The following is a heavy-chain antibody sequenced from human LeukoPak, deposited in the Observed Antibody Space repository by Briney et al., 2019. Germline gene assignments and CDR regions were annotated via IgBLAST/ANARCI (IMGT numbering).Heavy chain of an antibody. V-gene: IGHV4-31*03. CDR2: IYYSGST. CDR1: GGSISSGGYY. CDR3: ARTPHSSGPYHFDY. J-gene: IGHJ4*02. Sequence: KPSETLSPTCTVSGGSISSGGYYWSWIRQHPGKGLEWIGYIYYSGSTYYNPSLKSRVTMSVDTSKNQFSLKLSSVTAADTAVYYCARTPHSSGPYHFDYWGQGTLVTVS. D-gene: IGHD6-19*01.